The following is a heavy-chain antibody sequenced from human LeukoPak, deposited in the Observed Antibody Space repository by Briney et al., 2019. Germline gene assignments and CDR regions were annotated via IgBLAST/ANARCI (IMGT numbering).Heavy chain of an antibody. J-gene: IGHJ3*02. Sequence: GGSLRLSCAASGFTFSDYYMSWIRQAPGKGLEWVSYISSSGSTIYYADSVKGRFTISRDNAKNSLYLQMNSLRAEDTAVYYCAPQYYYDSSGYYYGAFDIWGQGTMVTVSS. CDR2: ISSSGSTI. V-gene: IGHV3-11*01. D-gene: IGHD3-22*01. CDR3: APQYYYDSSGYYYGAFDI. CDR1: GFTFSDYY.